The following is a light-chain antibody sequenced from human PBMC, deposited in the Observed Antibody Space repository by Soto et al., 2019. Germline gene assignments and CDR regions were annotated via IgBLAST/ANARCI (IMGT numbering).Light chain of an antibody. CDR2: VHNDGSH. CDR1: SGHSRSA. CDR3: QTWGSAILVA. Sequence: QSVLTQSPSASASLGASVKLTCTLSSGHSRSAIAWHQQQPEKGPRYLMRVHNDGSHNKGDGIPDRFSGSSSGAERYLIISSLQSEDEADYYCQTWGSAILVAFGGGTKLTVL. V-gene: IGLV4-69*01. J-gene: IGLJ2*01.